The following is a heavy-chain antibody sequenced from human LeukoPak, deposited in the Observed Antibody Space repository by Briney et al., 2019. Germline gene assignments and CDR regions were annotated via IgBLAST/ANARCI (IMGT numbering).Heavy chain of an antibody. J-gene: IGHJ4*02. V-gene: IGHV4-59*01. CDR2: IYYSGST. D-gene: IGHD1-26*01. CDR1: GGSISSYY. CDR3: ARATPRWGFDY. Sequence: PSETLSLTCTVSGGSISSYYWSWVRQPPGKGLKWIGYIYYSGSTNYNPSLKSRVTISVDTSKNQFSLKLSSVTAADTAVYYCARATPRWGFDYWGQGTLVTVSS.